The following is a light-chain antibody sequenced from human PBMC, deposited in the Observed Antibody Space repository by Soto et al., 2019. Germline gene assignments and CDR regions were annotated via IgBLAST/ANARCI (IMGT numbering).Light chain of an antibody. J-gene: IGKJ1*01. V-gene: IGKV1-5*01. Sequence: DIQMTQSPSTLSASVGDRVTITCRASQSISSWLAWYQQKPGKAPKLLIYDASSLESGVPSRFSGSGSGTQFTLTISSLQPDDFATYYCQQYNSWTFGQGTTVEIK. CDR1: QSISSW. CDR3: QQYNSWT. CDR2: DAS.